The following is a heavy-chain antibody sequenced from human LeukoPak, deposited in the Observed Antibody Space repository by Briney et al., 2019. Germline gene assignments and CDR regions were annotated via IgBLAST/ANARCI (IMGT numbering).Heavy chain of an antibody. D-gene: IGHD1-7*01. CDR3: ATTTNYYYYMDV. J-gene: IGHJ6*03. CDR1: GYTFTGYY. CDR2: INPNSGGT. V-gene: IGHV1-2*02. Sequence: GASVKVSCKASGYTFTGYYMYWVRQAPGQGLEWMGWINPNSGGTNYAQKFQGRVTMTRDTSISTAYMELSRLRSDDTAMYCCATTTNYYYYMDVWGKGTTVTVSS.